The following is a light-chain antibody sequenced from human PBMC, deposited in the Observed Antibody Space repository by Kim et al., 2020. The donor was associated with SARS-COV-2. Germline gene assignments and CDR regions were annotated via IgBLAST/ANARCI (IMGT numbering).Light chain of an antibody. CDR2: EAS. Sequence: SASVGDRVTITCRASGSIGTLLAWYQQKPGNAPRLLIYEASGVENGVPSRFSGSGSGTEFTLTISSLQPDDFATYYCQHYIRFPYTFGQGTKLEI. CDR1: GSIGTL. J-gene: IGKJ2*01. V-gene: IGKV1-5*03. CDR3: QHYIRFPYT.